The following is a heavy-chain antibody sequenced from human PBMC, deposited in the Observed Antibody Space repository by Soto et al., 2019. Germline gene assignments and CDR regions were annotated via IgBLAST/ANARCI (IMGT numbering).Heavy chain of an antibody. D-gene: IGHD5-12*01. Sequence: GASVKVSCKASGGTFSSYAISWVRQAPGQGLEWMGGIIPIFGSTNYAQKFQGRVTITADESTSTAYMELSRLRSEDTAVYYCEWLRSRRYYYGMDVWGQGTTVTVSS. CDR2: IIPIFGST. V-gene: IGHV1-69*13. J-gene: IGHJ6*02. CDR3: EWLRSRRYYYGMDV. CDR1: GGTFSSYA.